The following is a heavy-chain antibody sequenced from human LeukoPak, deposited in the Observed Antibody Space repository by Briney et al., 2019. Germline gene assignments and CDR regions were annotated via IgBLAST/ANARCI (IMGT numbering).Heavy chain of an antibody. CDR1: GFPFCSCS. CDR2: IKPDGTTK. J-gene: IGHJ4*02. V-gene: IGHV3-7*03. Sequence: LGGSLRLSCAGSGFPFCSCSMPWVRQAPGRGLEWVATIKPDGTTKFYVDSGKGRFSISRDNALNSLYLQMNSLRAEDTAIYYCARSIPYGTTWYGRSDYWGQGTLVTVSS. D-gene: IGHD6-13*01. CDR3: ARSIPYGTTWYGRSDY.